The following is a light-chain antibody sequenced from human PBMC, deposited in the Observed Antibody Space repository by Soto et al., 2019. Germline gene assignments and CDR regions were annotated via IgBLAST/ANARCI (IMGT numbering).Light chain of an antibody. Sequence: QSVLTQPPSVSGAPGQRVTISCTGSSSNIGAGYDVYWYQQLPGTAPKLLIYGNNNRPSGVPDRFSGSKSGTSGSLAITGLQAEDEADYYCQSYDSSLSGSVFGGGTKLTVL. V-gene: IGLV1-40*01. CDR1: SSNIGAGYD. J-gene: IGLJ3*02. CDR2: GNN. CDR3: QSYDSSLSGSV.